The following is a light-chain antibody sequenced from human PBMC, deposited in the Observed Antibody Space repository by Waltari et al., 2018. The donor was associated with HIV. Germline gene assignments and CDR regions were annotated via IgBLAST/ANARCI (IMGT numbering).Light chain of an antibody. CDR2: EVS. CDR1: SSEAGDFDF. J-gene: IGLJ3*02. V-gene: IGLV2-11*01. Sequence: QSALTQPRSVYGAPGQSDPIACTGSSSEAGDFDFVSWSQDHPGKAPKGMIFEVSKRPSGVPDRFAGSKPGNMASLTISGLQAEDEADYYCCSYAGRDTLVLFGGGTKLTVL. CDR3: CSYAGRDTLVL.